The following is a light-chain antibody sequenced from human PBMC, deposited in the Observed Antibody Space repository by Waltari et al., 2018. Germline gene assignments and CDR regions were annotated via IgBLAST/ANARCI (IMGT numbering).Light chain of an antibody. V-gene: IGLV1-40*01. Sequence: QSVLTQPPSVSGAPGQRGTISCTGSWSNIGEGYDVHWYQQLPGKAPTLLVYGVNTRPPGVPDRFFGSKSGTSASLAIPGLQPEDEADYYCQSYDTSLGVVFGGGTKLTVL. CDR2: GVN. CDR3: QSYDTSLGVV. CDR1: WSNIGEGYD. J-gene: IGLJ2*01.